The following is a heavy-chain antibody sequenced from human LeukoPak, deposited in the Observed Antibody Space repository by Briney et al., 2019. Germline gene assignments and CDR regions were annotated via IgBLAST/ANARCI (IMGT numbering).Heavy chain of an antibody. J-gene: IGHJ4*02. Sequence: GGSLRLSCAASGFTFSSYAMSWVRQAPGKGLEWVSYISSSGTVIYYGDSVKGRFTISRDNAKKSLYLQMNGLRAEDTAVYYCARDYNCWGQGTLATVSS. D-gene: IGHD3-10*01. V-gene: IGHV3-48*04. CDR1: GFTFSSYA. CDR3: ARDYNC. CDR2: ISSSGTVI.